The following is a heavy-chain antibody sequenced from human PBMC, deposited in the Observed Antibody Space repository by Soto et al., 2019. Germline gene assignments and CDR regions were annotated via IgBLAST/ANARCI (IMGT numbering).Heavy chain of an antibody. CDR3: ARVGGINWFDP. CDR1: GGSISSGGYY. Sequence: QVQLQESGPGLVKPSQTLSLTCTVSGGSISSGGYYWSWIRQHPGKVLEWIGYIYYSGSTYYNPSLKSLVTISVATSKNPFSLKLISVTAADTAVYYCARVGGINWFDPWGQGTLVTVSS. D-gene: IGHD3-16*01. V-gene: IGHV4-31*01. CDR2: IYYSGST. J-gene: IGHJ5*02.